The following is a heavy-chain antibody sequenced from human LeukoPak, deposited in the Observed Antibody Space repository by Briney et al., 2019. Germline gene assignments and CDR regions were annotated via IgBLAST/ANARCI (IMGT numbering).Heavy chain of an antibody. CDR3: ARKPAGGPFDY. J-gene: IGHJ4*02. Sequence: GASVKVSCKASGYTFTSYYMHWVRQAPGQGLEWMGIINPSGGSTSYAQKFQGRVTMTRDMSTSTVYMELSSLRSEDTAVYYCARKPAGGPFDYWGQGTLVTVSS. V-gene: IGHV1-46*01. CDR1: GYTFTSYY. D-gene: IGHD3-16*01. CDR2: INPSGGST.